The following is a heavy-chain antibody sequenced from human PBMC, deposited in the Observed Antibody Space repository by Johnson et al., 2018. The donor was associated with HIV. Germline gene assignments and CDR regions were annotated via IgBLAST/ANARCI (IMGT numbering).Heavy chain of an antibody. J-gene: IGHJ3*02. V-gene: IGHV3-30-3*01. CDR3: AIPTGAAAGAFDI. CDR1: GFTFSSYP. Sequence: QVQLVESGGGLVQPGGSLRLSCAASGFTFAASGFTFSSYPMHWVRQPPGKGLEWVAVISYDGNNKYYADSVKGRFTISRDNSKNTLYLQMNSLRAEDTAVYYCAIPTGAAAGAFDIWGQGTMVTVSS. CDR2: ISYDGNNK. D-gene: IGHD6-13*01.